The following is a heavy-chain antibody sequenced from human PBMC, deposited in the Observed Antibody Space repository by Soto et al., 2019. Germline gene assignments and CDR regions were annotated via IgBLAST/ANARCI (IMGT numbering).Heavy chain of an antibody. D-gene: IGHD3-10*01. Sequence: SETLSLTCTVSGGSMSEYFWSWIRQSPGKGLEWIGYVYYLGSTEYNPSLKSGVTTSVDTSKRHFSPKLSSGTVADTAVHYCARDGHHGSGSPYPASCGPGAQVTVSS. CDR1: GGSMSEYF. J-gene: IGHJ5*02. V-gene: IGHV4-59*01. CDR3: ARDGHHGSGSPYPAS. CDR2: VYYLGST.